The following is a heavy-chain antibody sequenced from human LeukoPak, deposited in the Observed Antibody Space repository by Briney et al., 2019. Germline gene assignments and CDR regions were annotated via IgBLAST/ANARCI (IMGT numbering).Heavy chain of an antibody. V-gene: IGHV3-23*01. CDR3: AKDPASYEYYFDY. CDR1: GFTFSGYA. Sequence: PGGSLRLSCAASGFTFSGYAMSWVRQAPGKGLEWVSSISASAGTTYYADSVKGRFTISRDNSKNTLGLQMNSLRAEDTAVYYCAKDPASYEYYFDYWGQGTLVTVSS. J-gene: IGHJ4*02. CDR2: ISASAGTT. D-gene: IGHD5-12*01.